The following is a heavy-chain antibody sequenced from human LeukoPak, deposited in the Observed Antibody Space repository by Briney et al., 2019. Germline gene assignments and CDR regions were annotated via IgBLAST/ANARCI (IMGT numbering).Heavy chain of an antibody. CDR1: GYTFTTYG. CDR3: ARGVDGYSGYDFDY. Sequence: ASVKVSCKTSGYTFTTYGISWVRQAPGQGLEWMGWINPYNGNTNYAQKLQGRVTMTTDTSTSTAYMELRSLRSDDTAVYYCARGVDGYSGYDFDYWGQGTLVTVSS. V-gene: IGHV1-18*01. D-gene: IGHD5-12*01. CDR2: INPYNGNT. J-gene: IGHJ4*02.